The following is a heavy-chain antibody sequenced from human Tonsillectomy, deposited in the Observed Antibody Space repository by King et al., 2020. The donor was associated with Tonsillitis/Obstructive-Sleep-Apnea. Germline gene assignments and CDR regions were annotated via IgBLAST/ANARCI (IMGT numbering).Heavy chain of an antibody. V-gene: IGHV4-59*01. CDR2: INYSGST. D-gene: IGHD6-19*01. CDR1: GGSISSYY. CDR3: ASYSSGWYDY. J-gene: IGHJ4*02. Sequence: QLQESGPGLVKPSETLSLTCTVSGGSISSYYWSWIRQPPGKGLEWIGYINYSGSTNYNPSLKSRVTISVDTSKNQFSLKLSSVTAADTAVYYCASYSSGWYDYWGQGTLVTVSS.